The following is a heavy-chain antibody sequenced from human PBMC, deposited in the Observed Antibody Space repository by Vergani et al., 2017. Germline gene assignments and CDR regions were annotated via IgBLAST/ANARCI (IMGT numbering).Heavy chain of an antibody. CDR2: IYPGDSDT. Sequence: EVPLVQSGAEVKKPGESLKISCKGSGYSFTSYWIGWVRQMPGKGLEWMGIIYPGDSDTRYRPSFQGQVTISADKSISTAYLQWSSLKASDTAMYYCARTYYYDSSGYSRAFDIWGQGRMVTVSS. D-gene: IGHD3-22*01. CDR3: ARTYYYDSSGYSRAFDI. CDR1: GYSFTSYW. J-gene: IGHJ3*02. V-gene: IGHV5-51*01.